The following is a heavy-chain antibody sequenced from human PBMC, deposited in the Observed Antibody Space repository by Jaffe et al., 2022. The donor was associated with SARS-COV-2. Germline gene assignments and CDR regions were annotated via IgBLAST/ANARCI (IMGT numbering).Heavy chain of an antibody. J-gene: IGHJ6*02. CDR3: ARGDYVWGSYRYTGGYYYGMDV. D-gene: IGHD3-16*02. Sequence: QVQLQQWGAGLLKPSETLSLTCAVYGGSFSGYYWSWIRQPPGKGLEWIGEINHSGSTNYNPSLKSRVTISVDTSKNQFSLKLSSVTAADTAVYYCARGDYVWGSYRYTGGYYYGMDVWGQGTTVTVSS. V-gene: IGHV4-34*01. CDR1: GGSFSGYY. CDR2: INHSGST.